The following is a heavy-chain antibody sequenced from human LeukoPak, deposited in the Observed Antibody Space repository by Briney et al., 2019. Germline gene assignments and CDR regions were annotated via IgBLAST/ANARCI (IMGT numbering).Heavy chain of an antibody. V-gene: IGHV4-61*02. D-gene: IGHD5-12*01. CDR3: ARCTITPYYFDY. CDR1: GGSISSDSYY. CDR2: IYTSGST. J-gene: IGHJ4*02. Sequence: SETLSLTCTVSGGSISSDSYYWSWIRQPAGKGLEWIGRIYTSGSTSYSPSLKSRVTISVDTSKNQFSLKLSSVTAADTAVYYCARCTITPYYFDYWGQGTLVTVSS.